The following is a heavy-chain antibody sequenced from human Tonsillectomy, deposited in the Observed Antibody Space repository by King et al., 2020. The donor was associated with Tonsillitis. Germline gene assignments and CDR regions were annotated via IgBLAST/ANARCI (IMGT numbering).Heavy chain of an antibody. J-gene: IGHJ4*02. CDR2: ISYDGSNK. V-gene: IGHV3-30*18. CDR1: GFTFSSYG. CDR3: AKEPIKWELLYYFDY. D-gene: IGHD1-26*01. Sequence: VQLVESGGGVVQPGRSLRLSCAASGFTFSSYGMHWVRQAPGKGLEWVAVISYDGSNKYYADSVKGRFTISRDNSKNTLYLQMNSLRAEDTAVYYCAKEPIKWELLYYFDYWGQGTLVTVSS.